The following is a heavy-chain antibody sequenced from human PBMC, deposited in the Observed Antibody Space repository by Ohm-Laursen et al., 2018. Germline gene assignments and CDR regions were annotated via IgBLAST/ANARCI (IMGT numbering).Heavy chain of an antibody. CDR3: ARDVAHGGYWFGMDV. J-gene: IGHJ6*02. CDR2: ISSSSGTI. CDR1: GFTFSSYS. Sequence: SLRLSCSASGFTFSSYSMNWVRQAPGKGLEWVSSISSSSGTIYYADSVKGRFTISRDNAKNSLYLQMNSLRAEDTAVYYCARDVAHGGYWFGMDVWGQGTTVTVSS. D-gene: IGHD5-12*01. V-gene: IGHV3-48*01.